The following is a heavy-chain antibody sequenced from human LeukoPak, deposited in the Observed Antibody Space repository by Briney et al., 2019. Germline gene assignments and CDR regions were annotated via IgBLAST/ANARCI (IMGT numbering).Heavy chain of an antibody. Sequence: ASVKVSCKAPGYTFTSYDINWVRQATGQGLEWMGWMNPNSGNTGYAQKFQGRVTMTRNTSISTAYMELSSLRSEDTAVYYCARMVGAMTPFDYWGQGTLVTVSS. D-gene: IGHD1-26*01. CDR1: GYTFTSYD. V-gene: IGHV1-8*01. CDR3: ARMVGAMTPFDY. J-gene: IGHJ4*02. CDR2: MNPNSGNT.